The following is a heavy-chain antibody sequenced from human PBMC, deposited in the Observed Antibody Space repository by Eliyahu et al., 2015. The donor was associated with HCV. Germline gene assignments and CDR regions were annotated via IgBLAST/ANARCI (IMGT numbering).Heavy chain of an antibody. Sequence: QVQLQESGPGLVKPSETLSLPCTXXXGXVXXGXXYWSWXRQPPGKGLEWIGYIYYSGSTNYNPSLKSRVTISVDTSKNQFSLKLSSVTAADTAVYYCARVGRPNSMVRGVIYDYWGQGTLVTVSS. V-gene: IGHV4-61*01. CDR1: XGXVXXGXXY. D-gene: IGHD3-10*01. CDR2: IYYSGST. J-gene: IGHJ4*02. CDR3: ARVGRPNSMVRGVIYDY.